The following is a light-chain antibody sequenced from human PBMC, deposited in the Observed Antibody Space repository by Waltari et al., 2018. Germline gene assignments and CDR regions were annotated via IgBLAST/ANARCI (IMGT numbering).Light chain of an antibody. CDR3: QAWDSSTFYV. CDR2: QDR. Sequence: SYELTQPPSLSVSPGQTASITCSGDKLGYKYISWYQKKPGLPPVLVIYQDRKRPSGIPERFSGSNSGSVATLTISGTQAMDEADYFCQAWDSSTFYVFGTGTKVSVL. J-gene: IGLJ1*01. CDR1: KLGYKY. V-gene: IGLV3-1*01.